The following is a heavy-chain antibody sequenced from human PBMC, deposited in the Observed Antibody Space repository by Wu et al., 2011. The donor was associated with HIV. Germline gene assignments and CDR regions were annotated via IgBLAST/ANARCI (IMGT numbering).Heavy chain of an antibody. CDR1: SSYA. CDR3: ARVENYGDFQFGFDF. Sequence: SSYAISWVRQALDKGLSGWKDHPYFVTANYAQKFQSRVTITADKSTSTAYMELSSLRSEDTAVYYCARVENYGDFQFGFDFWGQGAQVTVSS. V-gene: IGHV1-69*06. J-gene: IGHJ4*02. D-gene: IGHD4-17*01. CDR2: HPYFVTA.